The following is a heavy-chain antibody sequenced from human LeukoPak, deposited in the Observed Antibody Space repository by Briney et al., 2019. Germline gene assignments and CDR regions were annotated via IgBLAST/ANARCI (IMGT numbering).Heavy chain of an antibody. D-gene: IGHD3-22*01. V-gene: IGHV3-53*01. CDR2: IYSGGST. Sequence: GGSLRLSCAASGFTFSDYYMSWIRQAPGKGLEWVSVIYSGGSTYYADSVKGRFTISRDNSKNTLYLQMNSLRAEDTAVYYCARGGVIIDYWGQGTLVTVSS. CDR3: ARGGVIIDY. J-gene: IGHJ4*02. CDR1: GFTFSDYY.